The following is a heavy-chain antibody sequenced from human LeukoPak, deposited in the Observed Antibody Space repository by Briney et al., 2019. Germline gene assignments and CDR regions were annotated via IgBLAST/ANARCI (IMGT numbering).Heavy chain of an antibody. D-gene: IGHD4/OR15-4a*01. CDR1: GFSFSSYN. J-gene: IGHJ4*02. CDR2: ITSSGSYI. V-gene: IGHV3-21*04. Sequence: GGSLRLSWAASGFSFSSYNMNWVRQAPGKGLEWVSSITSSGSYIYYADSVKGRFTISRDNSKNTLYLQMNSLRAEDTAVYYCARRAGAYSHPYDYWGQGTLVTVSS. CDR3: ARRAGAYSHPYDY.